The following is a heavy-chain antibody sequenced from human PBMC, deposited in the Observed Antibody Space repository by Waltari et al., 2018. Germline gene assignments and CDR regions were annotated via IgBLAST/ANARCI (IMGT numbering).Heavy chain of an antibody. J-gene: IGHJ4*02. Sequence: QLQLQQSGPGLVKPSESLSLTCAVSGDSMGSRDFWSWVRQSPGKGPEWIGQVHRSGRTNYNPSLASRVTMSIDTSNNQFSLKVTSATAADTAIYYCARDRGRGLYLDSWGQGILVTVSP. CDR3: ARDRGRGLYLDS. V-gene: IGHV4-4*02. D-gene: IGHD2-15*01. CDR1: GDSMGSRDF. CDR2: VHRSGRT.